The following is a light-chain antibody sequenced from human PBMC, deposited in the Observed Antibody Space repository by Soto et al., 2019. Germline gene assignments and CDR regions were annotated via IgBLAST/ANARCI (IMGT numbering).Light chain of an antibody. CDR3: PQSYSDPVT. CDR2: AAS. V-gene: IGKV1-39*01. CDR1: QTISVS. Sequence: DIQMTQSPSSLSASVGDRVTITCRESQTISVSLNWYQQKPGKAPNLLIYAASSLQSGVPSRFSGSGSGTDFTLTINSLQPEDFATYYCPQSYSDPVTFGPGTKVDIK. J-gene: IGKJ3*01.